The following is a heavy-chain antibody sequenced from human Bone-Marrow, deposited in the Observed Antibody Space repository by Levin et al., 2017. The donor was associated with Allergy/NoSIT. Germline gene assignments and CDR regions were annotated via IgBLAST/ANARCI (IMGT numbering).Heavy chain of an antibody. CDR2: INSGSSTK. Sequence: GGSLRLSCAGSGFTFNIYNMNWVRQAPGKGLEWISYINSGSSTKYYADSVKGRFTISRDNAKNSVYLQMNSLRVEDTAVYFCARGHRWPKIGMDYDGVDVWGQGTTVTVSS. V-gene: IGHV3-48*04. CDR1: GFTFNIYN. D-gene: IGHD4-23*01. J-gene: IGHJ6*01. CDR3: ARGHRWPKIGMDYDGVDV.